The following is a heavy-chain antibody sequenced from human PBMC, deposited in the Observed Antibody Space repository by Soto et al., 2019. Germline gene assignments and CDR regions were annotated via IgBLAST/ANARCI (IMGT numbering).Heavy chain of an antibody. CDR1: GFTFSSYG. J-gene: IGHJ4*02. CDR3: AKVGRVTWLRDIDY. V-gene: IGHV3-30*18. D-gene: IGHD5-12*01. CDR2: IPYDGSNK. Sequence: QVQLVESGGGVVQPGRSLRLSCAASGFTFSSYGMHWVRQAPGKGLEWVAVIPYDGSNKYYEDSVKGRFTISKDNSKNTLYLQMNSLRAEDTAVYYCAKVGRVTWLRDIDYWGQGTLVTVSS.